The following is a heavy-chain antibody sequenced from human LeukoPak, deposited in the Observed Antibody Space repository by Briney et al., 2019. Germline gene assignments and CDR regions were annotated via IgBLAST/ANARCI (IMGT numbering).Heavy chain of an antibody. J-gene: IGHJ6*02. Sequence: SETLSLTCTVSGGSISSYYWSWLRQPPGKGLEWIGYIYYSGSTNYNPSLESRVTISVDTSKNQFSLMLSSVPAADTAVYYCARHAYGCLNYYGLDVWGQGTTVTVSS. CDR2: IYYSGST. V-gene: IGHV4-59*08. CDR1: GGSISSYY. CDR3: ARHAYGCLNYYGLDV. D-gene: IGHD3-10*01.